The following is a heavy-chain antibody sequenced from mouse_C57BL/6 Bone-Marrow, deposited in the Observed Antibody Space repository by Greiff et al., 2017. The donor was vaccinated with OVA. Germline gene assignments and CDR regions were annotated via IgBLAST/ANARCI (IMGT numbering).Heavy chain of an antibody. J-gene: IGHJ4*01. CDR3: ARRRGYYYAMDY. Sequence: QVQLQQPGAELVKPGASVKLSCKASGYTFTSYWMHWVKQRPGQGLEWIGMIHPNSGSTNYNEKFKSKATLTVDKSSSTAYMQLSSLTSEGSAVYYCARRRGYYYAMDYWGQGTSVTVSS. CDR1: GYTFTSYW. CDR2: IHPNSGST. V-gene: IGHV1-64*01.